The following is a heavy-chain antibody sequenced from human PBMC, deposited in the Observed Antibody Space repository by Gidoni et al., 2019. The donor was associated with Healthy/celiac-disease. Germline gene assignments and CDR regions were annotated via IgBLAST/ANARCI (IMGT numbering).Heavy chain of an antibody. CDR1: GLTFSSYG. V-gene: IGHV3-33*01. J-gene: IGHJ4*02. D-gene: IGHD6-13*01. CDR2: IWYDGSNK. Sequence: QVQLVESGGGVVQPGRSLRLSCAASGLTFSSYGMHWVRQAPGKGLEWVAVIWYDGSNKYYADSVKGRFTISRDNSKNTLYLQMNSLRAEDTAVYYCARVTIAAAGYFDYWGQGTLVTVSS. CDR3: ARVTIAAAGYFDY.